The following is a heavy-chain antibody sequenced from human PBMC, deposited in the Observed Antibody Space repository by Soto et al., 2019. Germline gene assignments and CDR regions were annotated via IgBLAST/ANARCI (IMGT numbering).Heavy chain of an antibody. Sequence: GGSLRLSCAASGFTFSSYAMHWVRQAPGKGLEWVAVISYDGSNKYYADSVKGRFTISRDNSKNTLYLQMNSLRAEDTAVYYCARDSYGDYMNYYYYYGMDVWGQGTTVTVS. D-gene: IGHD4-17*01. CDR3: ARDSYGDYMNYYYYYGMDV. V-gene: IGHV3-30-3*01. CDR2: ISYDGSNK. J-gene: IGHJ6*02. CDR1: GFTFSSYA.